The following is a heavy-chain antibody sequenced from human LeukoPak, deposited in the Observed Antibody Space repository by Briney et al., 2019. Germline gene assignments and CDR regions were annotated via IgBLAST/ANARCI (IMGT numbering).Heavy chain of an antibody. CDR1: GYTFTGYY. CDR2: INPNSGGT. J-gene: IGHJ4*02. D-gene: IGHD2-2*01. V-gene: IGHV1-2*04. Sequence: ASVKVSCKASGYTFTGYYMHWVRQAPGQGLEWMGWINPNSGGTNYAQKFQGWVTMTRDTSISTAYMELSRLRSDDTAVYYCARDARGYCSSTSCFGYFDYWGQGTLVTVSS. CDR3: ARDARGYCSSTSCFGYFDY.